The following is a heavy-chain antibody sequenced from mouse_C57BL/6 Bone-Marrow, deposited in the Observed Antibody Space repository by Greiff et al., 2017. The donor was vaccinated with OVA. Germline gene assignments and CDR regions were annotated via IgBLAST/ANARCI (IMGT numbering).Heavy chain of an antibody. J-gene: IGHJ2*01. CDR1: GFTFTDYY. CDR2: IRNKANGYTT. Sequence: EVQLVESGGGLVQPGGSLSLSCAASGFTFTDYYMSWVRQPPGKALEWLGFIRNKANGYTTEYSASVKGRFTISRDNSQSILYLQMNALRAEDSATYYCARSPSTMITTYYFDYWGQGTTLTVSS. D-gene: IGHD2-4*01. V-gene: IGHV7-3*01. CDR3: ARSPSTMITTYYFDY.